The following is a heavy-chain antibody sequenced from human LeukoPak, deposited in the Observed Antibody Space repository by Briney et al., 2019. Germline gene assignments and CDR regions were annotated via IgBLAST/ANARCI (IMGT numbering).Heavy chain of an antibody. V-gene: IGHV3-11*01. CDR1: GFTFSDYY. CDR2: ISSSGTTTI. CDR3: ARRGDYSDY. J-gene: IGHJ4*02. Sequence: GGSLRLSCAASGFTFSDYYMSRIRQAPGKGLEWLSYISSSGTTTIYSADSVKGRFTISRDNAKNSLYLQMNSLRAEDTAVYYCARRGDYSDYWVQGTLVTVSS.